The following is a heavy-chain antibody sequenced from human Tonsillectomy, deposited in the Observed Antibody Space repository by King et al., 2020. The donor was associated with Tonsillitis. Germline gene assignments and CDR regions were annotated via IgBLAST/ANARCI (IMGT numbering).Heavy chain of an antibody. V-gene: IGHV4-34*01. CDR2: TYHSGST. D-gene: IGHD3-3*01. CDR3: ARGKYDVWSGYPDYFDY. Sequence: QVQLHQWGAGLLKPSETLSLTCAVYGGSFSGYYWSWFRQPPWKGLDGIGETYHSGSTNYNPSLNVRVTISIDTSKNPFSLKLSSVTAADTAVYYCARGKYDVWSGYPDYFDYWGQGTLVTVSS. CDR1: GGSFSGYY. J-gene: IGHJ4*02.